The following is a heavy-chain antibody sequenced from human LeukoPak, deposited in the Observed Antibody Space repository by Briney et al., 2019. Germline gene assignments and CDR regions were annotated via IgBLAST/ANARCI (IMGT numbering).Heavy chain of an antibody. CDR3: ARGKRRGSHIDY. CDR1: GGSISSYY. Sequence: SETLSLTCTVSGGSISSYYWSWIRQPPGKGLEWIGYVYYSGSTNYNPSLKSRVIISVDTYKKQFPLKLSSVTAADTAVYYCARGKRRGSHIDYWGQGTLVTVSS. J-gene: IGHJ4*02. D-gene: IGHD1-26*01. CDR2: VYYSGST. V-gene: IGHV4-59*08.